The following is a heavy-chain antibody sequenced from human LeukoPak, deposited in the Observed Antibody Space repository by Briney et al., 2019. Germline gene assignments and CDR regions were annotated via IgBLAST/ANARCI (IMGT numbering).Heavy chain of an antibody. V-gene: IGHV4-34*01. CDR2: IYYSGST. J-gene: IGHJ4*02. CDR3: ARLGIVGATGLMDY. D-gene: IGHD1-26*01. CDR1: GGSFSGYY. Sequence: SETLSLTCAVYGGSFSGYYWSWIRQPPGKGLEWIGSIYYSGSTYYNPSLKSRVTISVDMSKNQFSLKLSSVTAADTAVYYCARLGIVGATGLMDYWGQGTLVTVSS.